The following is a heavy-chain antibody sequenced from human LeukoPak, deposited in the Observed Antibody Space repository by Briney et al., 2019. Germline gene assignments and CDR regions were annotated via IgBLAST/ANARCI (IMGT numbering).Heavy chain of an antibody. CDR2: ISSSSSYI. D-gene: IGHD2-2*01. V-gene: IGHV3-21*01. CDR1: GFTFSSYS. J-gene: IGHJ3*02. CDR3: ARDAPLMDCSSTSCYSDAFDI. Sequence: GGSLRLSCAASGFTFSSYSMNWVRQAPGKGLEWVSSISSSSSYIYYADSVKGRFTISRDNSKNTLYLQMNSLRAEDTAVYYCARDAPLMDCSSTSCYSDAFDIWGQGTMVTVSS.